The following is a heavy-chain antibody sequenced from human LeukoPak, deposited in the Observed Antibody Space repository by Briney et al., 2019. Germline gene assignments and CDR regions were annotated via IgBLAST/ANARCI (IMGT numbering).Heavy chain of an antibody. V-gene: IGHV1-18*01. Sequence: ASVKVSCKASGYTFTSYGISWVRQAPGQGLEWMGWISAYNGNTNYAQKLQGRVTMTTDTSTSTAYMELRSLRSDDTAVYYCARGLVVPAAIAPPPFDPWGQGTLVTVSS. J-gene: IGHJ5*02. CDR2: ISAYNGNT. CDR3: ARGLVVPAAIAPPPFDP. D-gene: IGHD2-2*01. CDR1: GYTFTSYG.